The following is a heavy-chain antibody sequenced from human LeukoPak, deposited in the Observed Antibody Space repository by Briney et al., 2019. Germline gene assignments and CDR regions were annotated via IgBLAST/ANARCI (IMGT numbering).Heavy chain of an antibody. D-gene: IGHD3-9*01. CDR2: ISWNSGSI. V-gene: IGHV3-9*01. Sequence: PGGSLRLSCTASGFSFGDYAMHWVRQAPGKGLEWVSGISWNSGSIGYAASVKGRFTISRDNSKSTLYLQMNSLRAEDTALYFCAKEILTGFIIDYWGQGSLVTVSS. CDR1: GFSFGDYA. CDR3: AKEILTGFIIDY. J-gene: IGHJ4*02.